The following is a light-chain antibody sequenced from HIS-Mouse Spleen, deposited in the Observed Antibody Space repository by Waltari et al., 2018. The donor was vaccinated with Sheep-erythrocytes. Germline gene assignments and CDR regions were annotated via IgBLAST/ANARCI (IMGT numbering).Light chain of an antibody. J-gene: IGLJ3*02. V-gene: IGLV1-47*01. CDR2: RHK. Sequence: QSVLTQPPSASGTPGQRVTISCSGSSSNIGSNYVYWYQQLPGTAPKLLIYRHKQRPSGVPDRFAGSKSGTSASLASSGLRSEDEADYYCAAWDDSLSGPVFGGGTKLTVL. CDR1: SSNIGSNY. CDR3: AAWDDSLSGPV.